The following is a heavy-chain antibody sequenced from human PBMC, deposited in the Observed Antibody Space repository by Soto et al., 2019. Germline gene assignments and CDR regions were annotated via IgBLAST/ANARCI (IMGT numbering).Heavy chain of an antibody. Sequence: QVQLQESGPGLVKPSQTLSLTCTVSGGSINSGGYYWSWIRQHPGKGLEWIGYNYNSGRTYYNPSLKSRVTISVDTSKNQVSLKLSSVTAADTAVYCCARGITMVRGVIHTPYFDYWGQGTLVTVSS. CDR2: NYNSGRT. J-gene: IGHJ4*02. D-gene: IGHD3-10*01. CDR1: GGSINSGGYY. V-gene: IGHV4-31*03. CDR3: ARGITMVRGVIHTPYFDY.